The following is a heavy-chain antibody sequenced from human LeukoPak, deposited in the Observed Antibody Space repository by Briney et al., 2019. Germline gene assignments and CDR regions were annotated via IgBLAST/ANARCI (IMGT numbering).Heavy chain of an antibody. CDR1: VYTFTGYY. Sequence: GASVKVSCMASVYTFTGYYMHWVRQAPGQGLEWMGWINPNSGSTNYAQKFQGRVTMTRDTSISTAYMELSRLRSDDTAVYYCAREGEGGYCSSTSCYGLAPWGQGTLVTVSS. D-gene: IGHD2-2*03. CDR3: AREGEGGYCSSTSCYGLAP. CDR2: INPNSGST. J-gene: IGHJ4*02. V-gene: IGHV1-2*02.